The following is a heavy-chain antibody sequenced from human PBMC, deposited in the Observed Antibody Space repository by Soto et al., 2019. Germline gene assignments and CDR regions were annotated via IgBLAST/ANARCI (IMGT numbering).Heavy chain of an antibody. V-gene: IGHV3-53*01. Sequence: EESLRLSCAASGFTVSSNYMSWVRQAPGKGLEWVSVIYSGGSTYYADSVKGRFTISRDNSKNTLYLQMNSLRAEDTAVYYCARVLAVPACDYWGQGTLVTVSS. J-gene: IGHJ4*02. D-gene: IGHD2-2*01. CDR1: GFTVSSNY. CDR2: IYSGGST. CDR3: ARVLAVPACDY.